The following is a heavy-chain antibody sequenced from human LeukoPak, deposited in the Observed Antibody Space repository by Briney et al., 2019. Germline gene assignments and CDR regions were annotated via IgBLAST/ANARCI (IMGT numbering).Heavy chain of an antibody. Sequence: GGSLRLSCAASGFTFSNAWMSWVRQAPGKGLEWVGRIKSKTDGGTTDYAAPVKGRFTISRDDSKNTLYLQMNSLKTEDTAVYYCTTDIYDSSGHGSDAFDIWGQGTMVTVSS. CDR3: TTDIYDSSGHGSDAFDI. J-gene: IGHJ3*02. V-gene: IGHV3-15*01. D-gene: IGHD3-22*01. CDR1: GFTFSNAW. CDR2: IKSKTDGGTT.